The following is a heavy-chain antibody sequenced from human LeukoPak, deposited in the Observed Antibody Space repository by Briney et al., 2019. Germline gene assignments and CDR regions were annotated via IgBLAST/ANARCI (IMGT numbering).Heavy chain of an antibody. CDR2: IYHSGST. D-gene: IGHD3-10*01. CDR1: GGSISSGGYS. J-gene: IGHJ5*02. CDR3: ARARPNPRFGPWFDP. Sequence: PSQTLSLTCAVSGGSISSGGYSWSWIRQPPGKGLEWIGYIYHSGSTYYNPSLKSRVTISVDRSKNQFSLKLSSVTAADTAVYYCARARPNPRFGPWFDPWGQGTLVTVSS. V-gene: IGHV4-30-2*01.